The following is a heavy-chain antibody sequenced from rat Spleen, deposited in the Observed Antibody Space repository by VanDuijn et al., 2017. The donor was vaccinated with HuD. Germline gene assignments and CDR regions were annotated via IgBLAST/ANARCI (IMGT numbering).Heavy chain of an antibody. V-gene: IGHV5-31*01. CDR2: ITNIAGRT. J-gene: IGHJ2*01. CDR1: GFTFNNYW. Sequence: EVQLVESGGGLVQPGRSLKLSCVASGFTFNNYWMTWIRQAPGKGLEWVASITNIAGRTHYPDSVKGRFTISRDIAKSTLFLQMNSLKSEDTATYYCATLNYPGITDYWGQGVMVTVSS. CDR3: ATLNYPGITDY. D-gene: IGHD1-4*01.